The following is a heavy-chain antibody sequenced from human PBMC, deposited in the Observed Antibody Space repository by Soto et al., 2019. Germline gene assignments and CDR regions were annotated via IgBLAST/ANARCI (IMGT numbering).Heavy chain of an antibody. CDR3: ARILYSSGPPPVVGGMDV. CDR1: GFTFSSYA. CDR2: IFSNDEK. Sequence: LRLSCAASGFTFSSYAMSWIRQPPGKALEWLAHIFSNDEKSYSTSLKSRLTISKDTSKSQVVLTMTNMDPVDTATYYCARILYSSGPPPVVGGMDVWGQGTTVTVSS. D-gene: IGHD6-19*01. J-gene: IGHJ6*02. V-gene: IGHV2-26*01.